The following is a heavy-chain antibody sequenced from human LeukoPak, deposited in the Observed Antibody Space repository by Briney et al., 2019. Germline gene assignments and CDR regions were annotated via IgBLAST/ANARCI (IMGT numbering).Heavy chain of an antibody. Sequence: PGRSLRLSCAASGFTFSSYAMSWVRQAPGKGLEWVSAISGSGGSTYYADSVKGRFTISRDNSKNTLYLQMNSLRAEDTAVYYCAKDTMVRGVKYYGMDVWGQGTTVTVSS. D-gene: IGHD3-10*01. CDR2: ISGSGGST. V-gene: IGHV3-23*01. CDR3: AKDTMVRGVKYYGMDV. J-gene: IGHJ6*02. CDR1: GFTFSSYA.